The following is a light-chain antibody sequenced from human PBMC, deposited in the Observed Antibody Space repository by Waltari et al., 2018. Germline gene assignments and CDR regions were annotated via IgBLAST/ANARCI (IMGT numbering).Light chain of an antibody. Sequence: DIQMTQSPSSLSASVGEKVTITCRASQSISEYLNWYQQKPGKAPKLLIYGASSLQSGVPSRFSGSGSGTDFTLSITSLQPEDSATYYCQQSYTFGGGTKVDIK. J-gene: IGKJ4*01. CDR1: QSISEY. CDR2: GAS. V-gene: IGKV1-39*01. CDR3: QQSYT.